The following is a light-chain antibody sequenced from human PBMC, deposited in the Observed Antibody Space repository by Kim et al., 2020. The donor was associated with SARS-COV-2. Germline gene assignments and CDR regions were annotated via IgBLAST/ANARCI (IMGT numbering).Light chain of an antibody. Sequence: LSPGDRAPRAYRASQSVSSFLAWDLQRPGQAPMLLCYDASNGATGIPARFSGSGSGTDFTLTISSLEPEDFVVYYCQQRSNWPLTFGGGTKVDIK. CDR3: QQRSNWPLT. CDR1: QSVSSF. V-gene: IGKV3-11*01. J-gene: IGKJ4*01. CDR2: DAS.